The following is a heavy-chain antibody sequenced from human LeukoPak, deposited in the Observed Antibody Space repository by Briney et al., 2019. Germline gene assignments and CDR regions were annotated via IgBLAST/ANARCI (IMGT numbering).Heavy chain of an antibody. D-gene: IGHD4-17*01. CDR3: ASSWLRGLMGMDV. V-gene: IGHV1-69*13. J-gene: IGHJ6*02. Sequence: SVKVSCTASGGTFSSYAISWVRQAPGQGLEWMGGIIPIFGTANYAQKFQGRVTITADESTSTAYMELSSLRSEDTAVYYCASSWLRGLMGMDVWGQGTTVTVSS. CDR1: GGTFSSYA. CDR2: IIPIFGTA.